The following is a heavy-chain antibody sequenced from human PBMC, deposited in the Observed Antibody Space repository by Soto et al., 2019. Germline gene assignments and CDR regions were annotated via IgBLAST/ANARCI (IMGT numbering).Heavy chain of an antibody. V-gene: IGHV3-9*01. D-gene: IGHD3-3*01. J-gene: IGHJ4*02. CDR1: GFTFDDYA. CDR3: AKGPHYDFWSGYYSDGEYYFDY. CDR2: ISWNSGSI. Sequence: EVPLVESGGGLVQPGRSLRLSCAASGFTFDDYAMHWVRQAPGKGLEWVSGISWNSGSIGYADSVKGRFTISRDNAKNSLYLQMNSLRAEDTALYYCAKGPHYDFWSGYYSDGEYYFDYWGQGTLVTVSS.